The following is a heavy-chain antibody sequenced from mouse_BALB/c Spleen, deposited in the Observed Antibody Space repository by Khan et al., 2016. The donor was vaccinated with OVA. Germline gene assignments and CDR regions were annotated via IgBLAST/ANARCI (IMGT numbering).Heavy chain of an antibody. CDR2: VDPYNGNT. Sequence: VQLKESGAELVKPGATVKLSCTASGFNIKDTYMHWLKQWPEQSLEWIGRVDPYNGNTKYNPKFQGKATITADTSSNTAYLQLSSLTSEDTAVYDGAEMAGNWGQGTTVTVSA. V-gene: IGHV14-3*02. J-gene: IGHJ2*01. CDR3: AEMAGN. CDR1: GFNIKDTY.